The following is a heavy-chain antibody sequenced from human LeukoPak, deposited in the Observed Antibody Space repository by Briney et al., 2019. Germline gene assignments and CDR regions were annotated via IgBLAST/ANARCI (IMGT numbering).Heavy chain of an antibody. D-gene: IGHD3-16*01. CDR2: ISRSGDTI. V-gene: IGHV3-48*03. Sequence: GGSLRLSCAASGFILSVYEMNWVRQAPGKGLEWVASISRSGDTIYYADSVKGRFTVSRDSAKESLYLQMNSLRAEDTAVYYCARDLLFDTYYYYGMDVWGQGTTVTVSS. J-gene: IGHJ6*02. CDR3: ARDLLFDTYYYYGMDV. CDR1: GFILSVYE.